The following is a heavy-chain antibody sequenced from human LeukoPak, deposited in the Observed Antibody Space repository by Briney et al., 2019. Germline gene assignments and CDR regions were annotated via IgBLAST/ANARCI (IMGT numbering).Heavy chain of an antibody. CDR1: GFTFSNYW. Sequence: GGSLRLSCAASGFTFSNYWMTWVRQAPGKGLEWVANIKQDGSDKHYVDSVKGRFTISRDNAKNSLYLQVNGLRAEDTAVYYCARDTIPDYWGQGTLVTVSS. CDR2: IKQDGSDK. D-gene: IGHD2-2*01. J-gene: IGHJ4*02. V-gene: IGHV3-7*01. CDR3: ARDTIPDY.